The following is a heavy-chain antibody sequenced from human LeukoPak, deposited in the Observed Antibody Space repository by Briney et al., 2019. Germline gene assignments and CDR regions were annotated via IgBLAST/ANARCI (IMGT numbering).Heavy chain of an antibody. CDR3: ARGDYGDYWNYYYMDV. Sequence: GGSLRLSCAASGFTFSSYSMNWVRQAPGKGLEWASYISSTSSTIYYADSVKGRFTISRDTAKNSLYLQMNSLRAEDTAVYSCARGDYGDYWNYYYMDVWGKGTTVTVSS. CDR2: ISSTSSTI. J-gene: IGHJ6*03. D-gene: IGHD4-17*01. CDR1: GFTFSSYS. V-gene: IGHV3-48*01.